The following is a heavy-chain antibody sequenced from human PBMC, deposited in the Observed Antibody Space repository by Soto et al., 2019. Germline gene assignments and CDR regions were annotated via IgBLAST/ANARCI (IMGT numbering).Heavy chain of an antibody. V-gene: IGHV3-73*01. J-gene: IGHJ4*02. CDR3: TTAHPRGTDY. CDR2: IRSKGHNYAT. CDR1: RVDFGGSS. D-gene: IGHD5-12*01. Sequence: GGPPWPSCVSRRVDFGGSSLMPVPPGTEKGPEWVGRIRSKGHNYATEYAASVKGRFTISRDDSKNTAYLQMNSLQTEDTAVYYCTTAHPRGTDYWGKGTLVTVAT.